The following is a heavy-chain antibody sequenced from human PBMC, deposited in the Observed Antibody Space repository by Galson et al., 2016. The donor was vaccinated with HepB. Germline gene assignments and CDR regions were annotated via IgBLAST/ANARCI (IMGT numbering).Heavy chain of an antibody. D-gene: IGHD3-22*01. CDR1: GFTFSDYY. Sequence: LRLSCAASGFTFSDYYMSWVRQAPARGLEWVANIKQDGTEKYYVDSVRGRFTVSRDNAKKSLYLQMNSLRAEDTAVYYCARGYYYDRSGYYADYWGQGTQVTVSS. CDR3: ARGYYYDRSGYYADY. J-gene: IGHJ4*02. V-gene: IGHV3-7*01. CDR2: IKQDGTEK.